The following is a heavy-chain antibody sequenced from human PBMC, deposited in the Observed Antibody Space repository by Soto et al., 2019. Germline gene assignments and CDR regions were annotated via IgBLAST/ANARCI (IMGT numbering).Heavy chain of an antibody. CDR1: GFTFNFFA. CDR3: ARDIWWEPGVDAFHI. Sequence: QVQLVESGGGVVQPGRSLRLSCAASGFTFNFFAMHWVRQAPSKGLEWVAAVSKDGSNTYYADSVKGRFTISRDNPKNTLYLQMNSLRVEDTAVYYCARDIWWEPGVDAFHIWGQGTMVTVSP. J-gene: IGHJ3*02. V-gene: IGHV3-30-3*01. D-gene: IGHD1-26*01. CDR2: VSKDGSNT.